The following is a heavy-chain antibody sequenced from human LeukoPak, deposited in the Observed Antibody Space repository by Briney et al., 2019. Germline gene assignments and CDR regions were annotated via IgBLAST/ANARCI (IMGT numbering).Heavy chain of an antibody. V-gene: IGHV4-61*08. J-gene: IGHJ4*02. Sequence: PSQTLSLTCTVSGGSISSGDYYWSWIRQPPGKGLEWIGYSYYSGSTNYNPSLKSRVTISVDTSKNQFSLKLSSVTAADTAVYYCARGGGYSGYDLVVNWGQGTLVTVSS. CDR3: ARGGGYSGYDLVVN. D-gene: IGHD5-12*01. CDR2: SYYSGST. CDR1: GGSISSGDYY.